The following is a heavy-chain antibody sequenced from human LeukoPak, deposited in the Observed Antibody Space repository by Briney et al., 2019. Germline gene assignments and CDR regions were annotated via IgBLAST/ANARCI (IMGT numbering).Heavy chain of an antibody. V-gene: IGHV1-18*01. Sequence: ASVKVSCKASGYTFTNYGINWLRQAPGQGREWMGWISAYNGNTNYAQRLQGRVTITTDTSTSTAYMELRSLRSDDTAVYYCARDSLGSMEYWGQGTLVTASS. D-gene: IGHD3-16*01. J-gene: IGHJ4*02. CDR3: ARDSLGSMEY. CDR1: GYTFTNYG. CDR2: ISAYNGNT.